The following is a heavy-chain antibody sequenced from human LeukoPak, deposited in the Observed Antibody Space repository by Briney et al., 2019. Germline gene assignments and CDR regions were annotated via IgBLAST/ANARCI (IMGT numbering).Heavy chain of an antibody. Sequence: GGSLRLSCATSGFTFVDYGLSWVRRAPGKGLEWLCAINYNGAITDYADSVKGRFTISGDNAKNSLYLRMDSLRAEDTALYYCARDRLGPSFSVSHFDLWGQGTLVTVSS. CDR2: INYNGAIT. J-gene: IGHJ4*02. CDR1: GFTFVDYG. V-gene: IGHV3-20*04. CDR3: ARDRLGPSFSVSHFDL. D-gene: IGHD3-3*02.